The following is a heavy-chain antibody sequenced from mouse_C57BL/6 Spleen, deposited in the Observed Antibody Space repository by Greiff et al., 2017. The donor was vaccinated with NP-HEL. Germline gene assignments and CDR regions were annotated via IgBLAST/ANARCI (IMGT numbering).Heavy chain of an antibody. CDR1: GFTFSSYG. Sequence: EVMLVESGGDLVKPGGSLKLSCAASGFTFSSYGMSWVRQTPDKRLEWVATISSGGSYTYYPDSVKGRFTISRDNAKNTLYLQMSSLKSEDTAMYYCARKLDYYAMDYWGQGTSVTVSS. CDR3: ARKLDYYAMDY. V-gene: IGHV5-6*01. D-gene: IGHD1-3*01. J-gene: IGHJ4*01. CDR2: ISSGGSYT.